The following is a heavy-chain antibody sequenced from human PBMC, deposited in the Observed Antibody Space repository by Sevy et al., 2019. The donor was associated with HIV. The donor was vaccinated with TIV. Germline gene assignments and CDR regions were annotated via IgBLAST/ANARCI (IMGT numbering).Heavy chain of an antibody. D-gene: IGHD3-10*01. Sequence: GGSLRLSCTASGFAFSTYGMHWVRQAPGKGLEWVAIIWYEGINKDYAEPVKGRFTISRDNSKNTLYLQMNGLRGDDTAVYYCAGERRSSGIDYWGQGTLVTVSS. CDR2: IWYEGINK. J-gene: IGHJ4*01. CDR1: GFAFSTYG. CDR3: AGERRSSGIDY. V-gene: IGHV3-33*01.